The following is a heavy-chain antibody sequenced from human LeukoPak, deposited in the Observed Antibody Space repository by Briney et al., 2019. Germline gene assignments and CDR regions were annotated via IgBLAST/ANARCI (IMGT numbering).Heavy chain of an antibody. Sequence: ASVKVSCKVSGYTLTVLSMHWVRQAPGKGLEWMGGFDPEDGETIYAQKFQGRVTMTEDTSTDTAYMELSSLRSEDTAVYYCATALADYYDSSGYYFPFDYWGQGTLVTVSS. CDR3: ATALADYYDSSGYYFPFDY. D-gene: IGHD3-22*01. CDR1: GYTLTVLS. CDR2: FDPEDGET. J-gene: IGHJ4*02. V-gene: IGHV1-24*01.